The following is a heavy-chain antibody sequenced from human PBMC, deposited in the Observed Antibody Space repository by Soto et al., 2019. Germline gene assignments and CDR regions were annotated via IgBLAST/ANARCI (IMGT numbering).Heavy chain of an antibody. Sequence: QVQLVQSGAEVKKPESSVKVSCKAPGGTFSTYAISWVRQAPGQGLEWMGGIIPMFGTANYAQRFQDRVTTTADASTNTVYMELSSLRSEATAVYFCASGIQLWLRRINNGYSGWGQGTLVTVSS. D-gene: IGHD5-18*01. J-gene: IGHJ4*02. V-gene: IGHV1-69*12. CDR3: ASGIQLWLRRINNGYSG. CDR1: GGTFSTYA. CDR2: IIPMFGTA.